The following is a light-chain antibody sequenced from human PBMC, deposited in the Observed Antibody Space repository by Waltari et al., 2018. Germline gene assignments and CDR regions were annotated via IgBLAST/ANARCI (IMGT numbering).Light chain of an antibody. Sequence: EIVMTQSPATLSVSPGERATLSCRASQSVSSNLAWYRQKPGQAPRLLIYGASTRATGIPARFSGSGSGTEFTLPISSLQSEDFAVYYCQQYNNWLWTFGQGTKVEIK. J-gene: IGKJ1*01. CDR2: GAS. CDR1: QSVSSN. V-gene: IGKV3-15*01. CDR3: QQYNNWLWT.